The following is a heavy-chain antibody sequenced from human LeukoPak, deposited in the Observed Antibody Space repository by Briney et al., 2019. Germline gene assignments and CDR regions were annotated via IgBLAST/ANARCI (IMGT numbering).Heavy chain of an antibody. V-gene: IGHV1-69*04. CDR3: ARGQGNYDILTGSYGMDV. D-gene: IGHD3-9*01. Sequence: ASVKVSCKASGGTFSSYAISWVRQAPGQGLEWMGRIIPILGIANYAQKFQGRVMITADKSTSTAYMELSSLRSEDTAVYYCARGQGNYDILTGSYGMDVWGQGTTVTVSS. J-gene: IGHJ6*02. CDR1: GGTFSSYA. CDR2: IIPILGIA.